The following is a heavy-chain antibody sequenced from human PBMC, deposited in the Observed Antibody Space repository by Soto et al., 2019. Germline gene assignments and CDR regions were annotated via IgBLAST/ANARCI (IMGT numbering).Heavy chain of an antibody. J-gene: IGHJ4*02. CDR1: GYTFTSYG. D-gene: IGHD2-2*01. CDR2: ISAYNGNT. CDR3: ARASSRDTDFDY. V-gene: IGHV1-18*04. Sequence: ASVQVSCKASGYTFTSYGISWVRQAPGQGLEWMGWISAYNGNTNYAQKLQGRVTMTTDTSTSTAYMELRSLRSDDTAVYYCARASSRDTDFDYWGQGTLVTVSS.